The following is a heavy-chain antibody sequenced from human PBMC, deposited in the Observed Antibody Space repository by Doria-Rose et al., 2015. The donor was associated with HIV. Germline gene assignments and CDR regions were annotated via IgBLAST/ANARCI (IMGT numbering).Heavy chain of an antibody. CDR2: TYYTGTS. Sequence: LKDSGPCLVKPAETVSLTFSVSGSSVSSRGYYRNWIRQVPGKGLESLGYTYYTGTSDYSPSLKSRLNMAVDTSKNQFSLKLSFVTVADTAVYYCARMGSYRELDYWGQGARGIGSA. D-gene: IGHD3-3*01. CDR3: ARMGSYRELDY. V-gene: IGHV4-31*03. J-gene: IGHJ4*02. CDR1: GSSVSSRGYY.